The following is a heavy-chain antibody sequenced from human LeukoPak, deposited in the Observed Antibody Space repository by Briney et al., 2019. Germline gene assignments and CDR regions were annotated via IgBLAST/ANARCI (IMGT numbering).Heavy chain of an antibody. D-gene: IGHD2-2*01. CDR1: GHTFTSYG. CDR2: ISAYNGNT. Sequence: ASVKVSCKASGHTFTSYGISWVRQAPGQGLEWMGWISAYNGNTNYAQKLQGRVTMTRDTSTSTVYMELSSLRSEDTAVYYCARDHDIVVVPAASLENYYYYYGMDVWGQGTTVTVSS. V-gene: IGHV1-18*01. J-gene: IGHJ6*02. CDR3: ARDHDIVVVPAASLENYYYYYGMDV.